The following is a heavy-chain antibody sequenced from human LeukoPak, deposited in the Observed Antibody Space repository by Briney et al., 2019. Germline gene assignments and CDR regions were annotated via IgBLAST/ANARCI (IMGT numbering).Heavy chain of an antibody. Sequence: GGSLRLSCAASGFTISSYEMNWVRQAPGKGLEWVSYISSSGSTIYYADSVKGRFTISRDNAKNSLYLQMNSLRAEDTAVYSCARAVTMVRGLDYWGQGTLVTVSS. CDR3: ARAVTMVRGLDY. J-gene: IGHJ4*02. CDR1: GFTISSYE. CDR2: ISSSGSTI. V-gene: IGHV3-48*03. D-gene: IGHD3-10*01.